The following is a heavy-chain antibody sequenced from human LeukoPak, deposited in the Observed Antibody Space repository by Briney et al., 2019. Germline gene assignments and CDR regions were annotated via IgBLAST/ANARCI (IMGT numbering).Heavy chain of an antibody. D-gene: IGHD2-15*01. Sequence: SETLFLTCTVSGGSISSYYWSWIRQPAGKGLEWIGRIYTSGSTNYNPSLKSRVTMSVDTSKNQLSLKLSSVTAADTAVYYCASSCSGGSCYSAAENWGQGTLVTVSS. CDR2: IYTSGST. J-gene: IGHJ4*02. CDR1: GGSISSYY. V-gene: IGHV4-4*07. CDR3: ASSCSGGSCYSAAEN.